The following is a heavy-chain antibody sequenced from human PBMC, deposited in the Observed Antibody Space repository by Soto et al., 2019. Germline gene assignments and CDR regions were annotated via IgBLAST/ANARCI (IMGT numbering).Heavy chain of an antibody. CDR3: ARRLDPLQYSDY. CDR2: ISFSGNTI. Sequence: PGGSLRLSCAASGFTFDDYGMNWVRQAPGKRLEWVSFISFSGNTIYYADSVRGRFTISRDNAKSTLFLQMNSLRDDDTATYYCARRLDPLQYSDYWGRGTLVTVFS. D-gene: IGHD5-18*01. J-gene: IGHJ4*02. CDR1: GFTFDDYG. V-gene: IGHV3-48*02.